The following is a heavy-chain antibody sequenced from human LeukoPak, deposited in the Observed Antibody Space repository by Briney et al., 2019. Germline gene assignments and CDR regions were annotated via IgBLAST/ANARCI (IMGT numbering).Heavy chain of an antibody. Sequence: GGSLRLSCAASGFSFSSYTMNWVRQAPGKGLECVSIISSSSSYIYYADSVKGRFTISRDNAKNALYLQMNSLRVEDTAVYYCARDGRCGGDCYASWGQGTLVTVSS. CDR1: GFSFSSYT. CDR3: ARDGRCGGDCYAS. CDR2: ISSSSSYI. J-gene: IGHJ4*02. V-gene: IGHV3-21*01. D-gene: IGHD2-21*02.